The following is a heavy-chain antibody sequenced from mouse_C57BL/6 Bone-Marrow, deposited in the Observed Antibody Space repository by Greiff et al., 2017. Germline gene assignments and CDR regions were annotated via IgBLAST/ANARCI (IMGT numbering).Heavy chain of an antibody. CDR1: GYTFTGYW. V-gene: IGHV1-9*01. J-gene: IGHJ2*01. D-gene: IGHD1-1*01. CDR3: ARSLRITTVVATDY. Sequence: LVESGAELMKPGASVKLSCKATGYTFTGYWIEWVKQRPGHGLEWIGEILPGSGSTNYNEKFKGTAPFTADTSSNTAYMQLSSLTTEDSAIYYCARSLRITTVVATDYWGQGTTLTVSS. CDR2: ILPGSGST.